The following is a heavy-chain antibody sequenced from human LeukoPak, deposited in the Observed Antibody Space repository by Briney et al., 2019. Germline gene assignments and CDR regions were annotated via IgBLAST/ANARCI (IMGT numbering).Heavy chain of an antibody. Sequence: PSETLSLTCAVYGGSFSGYYWSWIRQPPGKGLEWIGEINHSGSTNYNPSLKSRVTISVDTSKNQFSLKLSSVTAADTAVYYCARVSGIAAGGYFDYWGQGTLVTVSS. CDR2: INHSGST. V-gene: IGHV4-34*01. D-gene: IGHD6-25*01. CDR1: GGSFSGYY. CDR3: ARVSGIAAGGYFDY. J-gene: IGHJ4*02.